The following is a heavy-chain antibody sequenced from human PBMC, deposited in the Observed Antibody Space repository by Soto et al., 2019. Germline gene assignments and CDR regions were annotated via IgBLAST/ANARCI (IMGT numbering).Heavy chain of an antibody. CDR2: IYSGGST. V-gene: IGHV3-66*01. CDR3: AREIYSSSSLFNYYYYYMDV. Sequence: EVQLVESGGGLVQPGGSLRLSCAASGFTVSSNYMSWVRQAPGKGLEWVSVIYSGGSTYYADSVKGRFTISRDNSKNTLYLQMNSLRAEDTAMYYCAREIYSSSSLFNYYYYYMDVWGKGTTVTVSS. D-gene: IGHD6-6*01. CDR1: GFTVSSNY. J-gene: IGHJ6*03.